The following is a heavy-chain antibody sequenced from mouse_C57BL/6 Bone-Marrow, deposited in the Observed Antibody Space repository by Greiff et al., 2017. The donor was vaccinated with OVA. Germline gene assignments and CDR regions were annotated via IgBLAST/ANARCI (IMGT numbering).Heavy chain of an antibody. V-gene: IGHV7-1*01. D-gene: IGHD2-5*01. CDR1: GFTFSDFY. Sequence: EVKLVESGGGLVQSGRSLRLSCATSGFTFSDFYMEWVRQAPGKGLEWIAASRNKANDYTTEYSASVKGRFIVSRDTSQSILYLQMNALRAEDTAIYYCARDAGYSNYGDYAMDYWGQGTSVTVSS. J-gene: IGHJ4*01. CDR2: SRNKANDYTT. CDR3: ARDAGYSNYGDYAMDY.